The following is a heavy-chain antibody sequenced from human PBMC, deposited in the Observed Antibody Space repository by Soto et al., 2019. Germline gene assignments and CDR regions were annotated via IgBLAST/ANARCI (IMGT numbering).Heavy chain of an antibody. J-gene: IGHJ6*02. D-gene: IGHD3-9*01. CDR2: IYYSGST. CDR3: ARDRLRYFDWLLSSCYGMDV. Sequence: SLTCTVSGGSISSSSYYWGWIRQPPGKGLEWIGSIYYSGSTYYNPSLKSRVTISVDTSKNQFSLKLSSVTAAATAVYYCARDRLRYFDWLLSSCYGMDVWGQGTTVTVSS. V-gene: IGHV4-39*02. CDR1: GGSISSSSYY.